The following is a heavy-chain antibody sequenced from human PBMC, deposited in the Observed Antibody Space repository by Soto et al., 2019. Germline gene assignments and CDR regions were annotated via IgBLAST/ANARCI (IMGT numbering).Heavy chain of an antibody. Sequence: GKWLEWVSSISSSSSYIYYADSVKGRFTISRDNAKNSLYLQMNSLRAEDTAVYYCARVLFFFQAEDGIRDL. CDR3: ARVLFFFQAEDGIRDL. V-gene: IGHV3-21*01. CDR2: ISSSSSYI. J-gene: IGHJ2*01. D-gene: IGHD2-21*01.